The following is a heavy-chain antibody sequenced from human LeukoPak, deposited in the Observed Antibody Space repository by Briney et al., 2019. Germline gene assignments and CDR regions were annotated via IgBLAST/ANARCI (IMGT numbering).Heavy chain of an antibody. CDR2: IWSDESNY. Sequence: RTSLRLSCAASRFIFRNYSMHWVRAALRTRLERVAIIWSDESNYYYADSVKGRFAISRDISKNTLYLQMNSLRAEDTAVYYGARGRGCSGGTCYFDFWGQGTQVTVSS. CDR1: RFIFRNYS. J-gene: IGHJ4*02. V-gene: IGHV3-33*01. CDR3: ARGRGCSGGTCYFDF. D-gene: IGHD2-15*01.